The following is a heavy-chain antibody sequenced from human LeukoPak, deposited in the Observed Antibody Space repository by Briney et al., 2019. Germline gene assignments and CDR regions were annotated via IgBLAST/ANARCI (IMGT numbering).Heavy chain of an antibody. D-gene: IGHD6-13*01. V-gene: IGHV4-34*01. CDR3: ARGAAAGTNY. Sequence: ASETLSLTCAVYGGSFSGYYWTWIRQPPGKGLEWIGEINHSGSTNYNPSLKSRVTISVDTSKNQFSLKLNSVTAADTAVYYCARGAAAGTNYWGQGTLVTVSS. CDR2: INHSGST. J-gene: IGHJ4*02. CDR1: GGSFSGYY.